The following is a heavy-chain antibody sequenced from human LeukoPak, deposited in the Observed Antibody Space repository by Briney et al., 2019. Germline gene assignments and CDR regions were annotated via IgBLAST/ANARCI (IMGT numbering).Heavy chain of an antibody. D-gene: IGHD3-10*01. CDR2: VYYTGRT. CDR3: ARHMSVSYDAFDL. J-gene: IGHJ3*01. Sequence: KPSETLSLTCTVSGGSISSYYWSWIRQPPGKGLEWIAYVYYTGRTLYNPSLESRVTISVDTSKTQFSLTVTSVTAADTAVYYCARHMSVSYDAFDLWGRGTTVTVSS. CDR1: GGSISSYY. V-gene: IGHV4-59*08.